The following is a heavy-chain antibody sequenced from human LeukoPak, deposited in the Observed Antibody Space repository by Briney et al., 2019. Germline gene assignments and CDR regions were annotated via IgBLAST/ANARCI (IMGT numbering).Heavy chain of an antibody. V-gene: IGHV4-34*01. D-gene: IGHD6-13*01. CDR2: INHSGST. CDR3: ARRTHSSSLTY. CDR1: GGSFSGYY. Sequence: SETLSLTCAVYGGSFSGYYWSWIRQPPGKGLEWIGEINHSGSTNYNPSLKSRVTISVDTSMNQFSLRVNSVTAADTAIYYCARRTHSSSLTYWGQGALVTVSS. J-gene: IGHJ4*02.